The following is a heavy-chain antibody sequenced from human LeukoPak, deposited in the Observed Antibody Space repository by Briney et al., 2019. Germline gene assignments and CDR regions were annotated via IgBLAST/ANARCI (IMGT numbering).Heavy chain of an antibody. V-gene: IGHV3-23*01. J-gene: IGHJ4*02. CDR1: GFTFSSYA. D-gene: IGHD4-23*01. CDR2: ISSSADST. Sequence: GGSLRLSCEASGFTFSSYAMSWVRQAPGKGLAWVSVISSSADSTYYADSVKGRFTISRDNSKNTLYLQMNNLRAEDTAVYYCAKPLEKYTYGGNFDYWGRGILVTVSS. CDR3: AKPLEKYTYGGNFDY.